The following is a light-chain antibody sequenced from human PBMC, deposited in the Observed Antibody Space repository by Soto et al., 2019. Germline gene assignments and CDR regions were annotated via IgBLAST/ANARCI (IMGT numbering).Light chain of an antibody. J-gene: IGKJ5*01. CDR2: GAS. Sequence: EIVMTQSPATLSVSPGERATLSCRASQSVSSNLAWYQQKPGQAPRLLIYGASTRATGIPARFSGSGSGTEFPLTISSLQSEDLAVYYCQQYNNWPPITLAQGTRMEIK. V-gene: IGKV3-15*01. CDR1: QSVSSN. CDR3: QQYNNWPPIT.